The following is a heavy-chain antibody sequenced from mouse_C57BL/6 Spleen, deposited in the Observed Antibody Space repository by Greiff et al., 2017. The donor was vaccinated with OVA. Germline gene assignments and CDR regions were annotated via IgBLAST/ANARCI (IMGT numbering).Heavy chain of an antibody. J-gene: IGHJ4*01. Sequence: QVQLQQSGAELVRPGASVTLSCKASGYTFTDYEMHWVKQTPAHGLEWIGAIDPATGGTAYNQKFKGKAILTADKSSSTAYMELRSLTSEDSAVYYCTRSEGYAMDYWGQGTSVTVSS. CDR2: IDPATGGT. CDR3: TRSEGYAMDY. V-gene: IGHV1-15*01. CDR1: GYTFTDYE.